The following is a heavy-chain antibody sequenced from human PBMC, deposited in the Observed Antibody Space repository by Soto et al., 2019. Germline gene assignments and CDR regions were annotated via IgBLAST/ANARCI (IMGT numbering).Heavy chain of an antibody. CDR1: GGSISSYY. CDR3: ARGGNIAVAGTMFLAAFDI. Sequence: SETLSLTCTVSGGSISSYYWSWIRQPPGKGLEWIGYIYYSGSTNYNPSLKSRVTISVDTSKNQFSLKLSSVTAADTAVYYCARGGNIAVAGTMFLAAFDIWGQGTMVTVSS. V-gene: IGHV4-59*08. J-gene: IGHJ3*02. D-gene: IGHD6-19*01. CDR2: IYYSGST.